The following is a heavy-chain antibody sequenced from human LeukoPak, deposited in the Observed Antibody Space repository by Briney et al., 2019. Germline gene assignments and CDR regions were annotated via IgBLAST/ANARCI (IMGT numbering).Heavy chain of an antibody. D-gene: IGHD2-8*01. Sequence: SETLSLTCTVSGGSISTYYWSWIRQPPGKGLEWIGYIYYSGSTNYSPSLQSRVTISVDTSRNQSSLRLSSGTAADTAMYYCARSGTKTNGFDYWGQGTLVTVSS. CDR3: ARSGTKTNGFDY. CDR2: IYYSGST. CDR1: GGSISTYY. V-gene: IGHV4-59*01. J-gene: IGHJ4*02.